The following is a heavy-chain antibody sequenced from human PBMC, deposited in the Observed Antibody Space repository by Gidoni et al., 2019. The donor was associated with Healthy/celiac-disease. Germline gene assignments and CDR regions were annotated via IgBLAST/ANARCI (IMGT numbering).Heavy chain of an antibody. Sequence: QVQLQQWGAGLLTPSETLSLTSAVYGGSFSGYYWGGNRQPPGKGREGIGEINHSGSTNYHPSLKSRVTISVDTSKNQFSLKLISVTAADTAVYYCARGRWWLQLRYFDYWGQGTLVTVSS. D-gene: IGHD5-12*01. CDR1: GGSFSGYY. CDR2: INHSGST. CDR3: ARGRWWLQLRYFDY. V-gene: IGHV4-34*01. J-gene: IGHJ4*02.